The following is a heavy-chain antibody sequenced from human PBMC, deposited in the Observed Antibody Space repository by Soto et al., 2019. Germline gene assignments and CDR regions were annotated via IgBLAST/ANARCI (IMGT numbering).Heavy chain of an antibody. Sequence: PGGSLRLSCAASGFTFSSYAMSWVRQAPGKGLESDSAISGSGGSTYYADSVKGRFTISRDNSKNTLYLQMNSLRAEDTAVYYCTKTQRGVAVAGYFHYWGQGTLVTVSS. CDR3: TKTQRGVAVAGYFHY. J-gene: IGHJ4*02. CDR1: GFTFSSYA. V-gene: IGHV3-23*01. CDR2: ISGSGGST. D-gene: IGHD6-19*01.